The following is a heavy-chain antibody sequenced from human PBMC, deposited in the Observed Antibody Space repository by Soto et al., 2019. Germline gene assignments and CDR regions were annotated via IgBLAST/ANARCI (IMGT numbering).Heavy chain of an antibody. Sequence: GGSRRLSRAASGLSFSSCWMSWVRQAPGKGLEWVANIKQDGSKIYSVDSVKGRFTISRDNAKNSLYLQMNSLRAADTAVYHCARIVVPAGTYNYYMDVWGKGTTVTVSS. D-gene: IGHD2-2*01. CDR2: IKQDGSKI. J-gene: IGHJ6*03. CDR3: ARIVVPAGTYNYYMDV. CDR1: GLSFSSCW. V-gene: IGHV3-7*01.